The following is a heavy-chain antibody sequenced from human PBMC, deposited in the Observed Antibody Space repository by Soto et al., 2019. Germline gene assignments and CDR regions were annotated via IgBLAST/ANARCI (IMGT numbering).Heavy chain of an antibody. CDR3: ARVRGFFYLRVVFFF. CDR1: GFTFHTNA. J-gene: IGHJ1*01. D-gene: IGHD1-26*01. V-gene: IGHV3-23*01. CDR2: ISGSGSDT. Sequence: EVQLLESGGDLVQPGGSLRLSCGASGFTFHTNAMSWVRQAPGRGPEWVSGISGSGSDTYYADSVRGRFTISRDNCENFLYVKMKSVRAEDAALFFWARVRGFFYLRVVFFFGGQGARAPVSS.